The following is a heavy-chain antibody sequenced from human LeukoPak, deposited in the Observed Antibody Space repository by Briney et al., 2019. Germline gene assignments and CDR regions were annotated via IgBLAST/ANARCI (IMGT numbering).Heavy chain of an antibody. D-gene: IGHD1-7*01. CDR1: IESFSGYH. CDR3: ARNYSPFDY. J-gene: IGHJ4*02. Sequence: SETLSLTCAVYIESFSGYHWNWIRQTPGKGLEWIGEISDSGTTNINPSLKSRVTISVDTSKNQFSLKLSSVTAADTAVYYCARNYSPFDYWGQGTLVTVSS. V-gene: IGHV4-34*01. CDR2: ISDSGTT.